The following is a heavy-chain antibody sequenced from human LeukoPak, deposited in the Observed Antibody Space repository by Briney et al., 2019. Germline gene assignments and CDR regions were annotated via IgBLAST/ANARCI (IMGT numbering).Heavy chain of an antibody. V-gene: IGHV4-34*01. Sequence: SETLSLTCAVYGGSFSGYYWSWIRQPPGKGLEWIGEINHSGSTNYNPSLKSRVTISVDTSKNQFSLKLSSVTAADTAVYYCARGHFVRAAILRCWFDLWGQGTLVTVSS. CDR1: GGSFSGYY. CDR2: INHSGST. CDR3: ARGHFVRAAILRCWFDL. J-gene: IGHJ5*02. D-gene: IGHD2-2*02.